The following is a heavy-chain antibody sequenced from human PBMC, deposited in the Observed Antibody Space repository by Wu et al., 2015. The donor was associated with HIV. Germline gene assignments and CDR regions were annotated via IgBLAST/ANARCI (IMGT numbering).Heavy chain of an antibody. J-gene: IGHJ3*02. D-gene: IGHD1-7*01. CDR1: GYTLTELS. V-gene: IGHV1-24*01. Sequence: QVQLVQSGAEVKKPGASVKVSCKVSGYTLTELSMHWVRQAPGKGLEWMGGFDPEDGETIYAQKFQGRVTMTEDTSTDTAYMELSSLRSEDTAVYYCATGLGATGTTHGAFDIWGQGDNGHRLF. CDR3: ATGLGATGTTHGAFDI. CDR2: FDPEDGET.